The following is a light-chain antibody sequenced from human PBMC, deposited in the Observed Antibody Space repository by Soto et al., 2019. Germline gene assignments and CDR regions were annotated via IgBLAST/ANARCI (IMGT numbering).Light chain of an antibody. V-gene: IGKV1-5*01. CDR1: QTIDSW. CDR3: QQYSSYWT. Sequence: DIQMTQSPSTLSASVGDRVTITCRASQTIDSWLAWYQQKPGKAPKFLIYDASNLESGVPSRFSGSGSRTEFTLTISSLQPDDFATYYCQQYSSYWTFGQGTKVDIK. CDR2: DAS. J-gene: IGKJ1*01.